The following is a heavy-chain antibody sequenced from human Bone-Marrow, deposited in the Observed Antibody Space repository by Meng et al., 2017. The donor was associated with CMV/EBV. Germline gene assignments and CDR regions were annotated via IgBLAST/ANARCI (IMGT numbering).Heavy chain of an antibody. Sequence: GESLKISCAASRFTFSSYWMSWVRQAPGKGLEGVADIKQDGSEKYNVDSVKGRFTISRDNAKNSLYLQMNSLRAEDTAVYYWARDLHDFWSGYYRPGFDYWGQGTLVTVSS. V-gene: IGHV3-7*01. CDR1: RFTFSSYW. D-gene: IGHD3-3*01. J-gene: IGHJ4*02. CDR3: ARDLHDFWSGYYRPGFDY. CDR2: IKQDGSEK.